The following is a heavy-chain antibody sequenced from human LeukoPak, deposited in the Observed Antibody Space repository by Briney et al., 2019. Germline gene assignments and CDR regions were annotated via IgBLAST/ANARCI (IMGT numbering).Heavy chain of an antibody. D-gene: IGHD3-22*01. CDR3: ARHSPYYSDSSGYYYVHDAFDI. Sequence: SETLSLTCTVSGGSINIYYWSWIRQPPGKGLEWIGYIYYSGSTNYNPSLKSRVTISVDTSKNQFSLKLSSVTAADTAVYYCARHSPYYSDSSGYYYVHDAFDIWGQGTMVTVSS. CDR1: GGSINIYY. J-gene: IGHJ3*02. CDR2: IYYSGST. V-gene: IGHV4-59*08.